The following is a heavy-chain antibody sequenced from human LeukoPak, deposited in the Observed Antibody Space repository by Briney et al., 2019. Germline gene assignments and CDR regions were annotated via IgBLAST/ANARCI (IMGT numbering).Heavy chain of an antibody. CDR3: VGGGGTFVY. D-gene: IGHD1-1*01. V-gene: IGHV3-7*05. Sequence: PGGSLRLSCGASGFLFSTYSMTWVPQAPGKGLEWVANIKEDGSEQHYVDSLKGRFTISRDNPKNSLELQMNSLRAEDTAVYYCVGGGGTFVYWGQGTLVTVSS. CDR2: IKEDGSEQ. CDR1: GFLFSTYS. J-gene: IGHJ4*02.